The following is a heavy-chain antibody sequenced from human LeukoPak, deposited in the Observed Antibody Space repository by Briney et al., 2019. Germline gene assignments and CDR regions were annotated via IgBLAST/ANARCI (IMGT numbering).Heavy chain of an antibody. CDR3: ARDRSGRFVYYGMDV. CDR2: ISYDGSNK. D-gene: IGHD3-10*01. Sequence: GGSLRLSCAASGFTFSSYAMHWVRQAPGKGLEWVAVISYDGSNKYYADSVKGRFTISRDNSKNTLYLQMNSLRAEDTAVYYCARDRSGRFVYYGMDVWGQGTTVTVSS. V-gene: IGHV3-30-3*01. J-gene: IGHJ6*02. CDR1: GFTFSSYA.